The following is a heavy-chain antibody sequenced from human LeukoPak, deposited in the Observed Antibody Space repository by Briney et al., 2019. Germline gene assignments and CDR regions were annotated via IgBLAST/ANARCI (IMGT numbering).Heavy chain of an antibody. D-gene: IGHD3-22*01. Sequence: SVKVSCKASGGTFSSYAISWVRQAPGQGLEWMGGIIPIFGTANYAQKFQGRVTITADESTSTAYMELSSLRSEDTAVYYCAREQRYYDSSGYYKEGYYYYMDVWGKGTTVTVSS. CDR3: AREQRYYDSSGYYKEGYYYYMDV. J-gene: IGHJ6*03. CDR1: GGTFSSYA. V-gene: IGHV1-69*13. CDR2: IIPIFGTA.